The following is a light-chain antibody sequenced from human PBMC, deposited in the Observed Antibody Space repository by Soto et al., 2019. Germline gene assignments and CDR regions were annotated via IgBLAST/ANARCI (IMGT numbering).Light chain of an antibody. J-gene: IGLJ1*01. Sequence: QSVLTQPASVSGSPGQSITISCTGTSSDVGGYNYVSWYQQHPGKAPKLMIYEVSNRLSGVSNRFSGSKSGNTASLTISGLQAEDEADYYCSSYTSSSTRPVFGTGTKVTVL. CDR3: SSYTSSSTRPV. CDR2: EVS. CDR1: SSDVGGYNY. V-gene: IGLV2-14*01.